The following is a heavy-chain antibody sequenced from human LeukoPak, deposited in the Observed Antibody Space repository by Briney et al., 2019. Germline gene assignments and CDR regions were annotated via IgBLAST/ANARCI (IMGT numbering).Heavy chain of an antibody. CDR2: FYYSGNT. Sequence: SETLSLTCTVSGGSISSYYWNWIRQPPGKRLELIGYFYYSGNTNYNPSLKSRVTISGDTSKNQFSLKLGSVTAADTAVYYCARRSSSGWYFDYWGQGTLVTVSS. D-gene: IGHD6-25*01. CDR3: ARRSSSGWYFDY. CDR1: GGSISSYY. V-gene: IGHV4-59*08. J-gene: IGHJ4*02.